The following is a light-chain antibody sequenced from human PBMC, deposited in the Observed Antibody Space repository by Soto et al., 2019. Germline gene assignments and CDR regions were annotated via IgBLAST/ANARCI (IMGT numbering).Light chain of an antibody. CDR3: GTWDSSLSSVV. CDR2: DNN. J-gene: IGLJ2*01. V-gene: IGLV1-51*01. Sequence: QSVLTQPPSVSAAPGQKVTISCSGSSSNIGIGNTYVSWYQQLPGTAPKLLIYDNNKRPSRIPDRFSGSKSGTSATLDITELQTGDEADYYCGTWDSSLSSVVFGGGTKLTVL. CDR1: SSNIGIGNTY.